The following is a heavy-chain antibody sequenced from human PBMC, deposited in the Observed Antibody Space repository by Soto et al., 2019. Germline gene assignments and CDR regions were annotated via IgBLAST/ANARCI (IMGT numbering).Heavy chain of an antibody. D-gene: IGHD6-6*01. CDR1: GGSISSGDYY. V-gene: IGHV4-30-4*01. CDR3: TRDRIAARAGFDY. CDR2: IYYSGST. J-gene: IGHJ4*02. Sequence: QVQLQESGPGLVKPSQTLSLTCTVSGGSISSGDYYWSWIRQPPGKGLEWIGYIYYSGSTYYNPSRTSRVTISVDTSQNQYSLKLSSVTAADTAVYYCTRDRIAARAGFDYWGQGTLVTVSS.